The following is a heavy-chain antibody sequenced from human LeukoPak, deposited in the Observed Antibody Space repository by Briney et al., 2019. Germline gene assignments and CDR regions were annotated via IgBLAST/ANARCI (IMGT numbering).Heavy chain of an antibody. CDR3: AIRDYGDYWYYFDC. J-gene: IGHJ4*02. Sequence: GASVKVSCKASGYTFTGYYMHWVRQAPGQGLEWMGWINPNSGGTNYAQKFQGRVTMTRDTSISTAYMELSRLRSDDTAVYYCAIRDYGDYWYYFDCWGQGTLVTVSS. CDR1: GYTFTGYY. V-gene: IGHV1-2*02. D-gene: IGHD4-17*01. CDR2: INPNSGGT.